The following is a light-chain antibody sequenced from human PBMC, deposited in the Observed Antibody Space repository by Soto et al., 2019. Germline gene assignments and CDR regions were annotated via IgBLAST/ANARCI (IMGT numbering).Light chain of an antibody. J-gene: IGKJ1*01. CDR2: DAS. V-gene: IGKV1-5*01. Sequence: DIQMTQSPSTLSASVGDRVTITCRASQSISKWLAWYQQKPGKAPKILIYDASSLGSGVPSRFSGSASGTEFTLTIRRLEPEDFAVYFCQHYVYPQWTFGPGTKVDIK. CDR1: QSISKW. CDR3: QHYVYPQWT.